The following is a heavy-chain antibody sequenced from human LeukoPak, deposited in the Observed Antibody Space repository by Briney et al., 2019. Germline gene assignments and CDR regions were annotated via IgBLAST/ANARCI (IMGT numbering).Heavy chain of an antibody. V-gene: IGHV1-18*01. Sequence: ASVKVSCKASGYTFTSYGISWVRQAPGQGLEWTAWISAYNGNTDYAQNFRGRVTMTTDTSTSTAYMELRSLRSDDTAVYYCARDSVDGSGTYYNDSPDYWGQGTLVTVSS. J-gene: IGHJ4*02. CDR1: GYTFTSYG. CDR3: ARDSVDGSGTYYNDSPDY. CDR2: ISAYNGNT. D-gene: IGHD3-10*01.